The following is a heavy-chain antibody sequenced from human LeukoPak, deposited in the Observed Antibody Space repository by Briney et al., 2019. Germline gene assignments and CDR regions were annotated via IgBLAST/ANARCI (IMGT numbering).Heavy chain of an antibody. J-gene: IGHJ4*02. CDR3: SRENGAFCPFGY. CDR1: GGTISSTNW. Sequence: SETLSLTCGGSGGTISSTNWWSWVRQPPGQGLEWIGEISLTGETNYNPSLNGRVTMSLDGSRNQLSLTLTSVTAADTAIYYCSRENGAFCPFGYWGQGTLVIVPP. V-gene: IGHV4-4*02. D-gene: IGHD2-8*01. CDR2: ISLTGET.